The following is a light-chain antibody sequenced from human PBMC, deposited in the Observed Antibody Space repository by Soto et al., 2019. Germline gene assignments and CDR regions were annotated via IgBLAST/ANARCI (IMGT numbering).Light chain of an antibody. CDR1: QTISTY. V-gene: IGKV1-39*01. CDR3: QQSHGIPYT. Sequence: DLQMTPSPSSLSASVGDRVTITCRASQTISTYLNWYQQKPGKAPKLLIYAASTLRGGVPSRFSGSGSGTDFTRTINSLQPEDFATYYCQQSHGIPYTFGQGSKLEIK. CDR2: AAS. J-gene: IGKJ2*01.